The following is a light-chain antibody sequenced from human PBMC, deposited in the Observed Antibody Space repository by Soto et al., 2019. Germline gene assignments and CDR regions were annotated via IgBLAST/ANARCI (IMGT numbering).Light chain of an antibody. J-gene: IGLJ2*01. V-gene: IGLV2-14*01. CDR2: EVS. CDR1: SSDVGGYNH. Sequence: QSALTQPASVSGSPGQSITISCTGTSSDVGGYNHVSWYQQHPGKAPKLMIYEVSNRPSGVSNRFSGSKSANTASLTISGLQAEDEADYDCSSYTSSSTLYVVFGGGTKLTVL. CDR3: SSYTSSSTLYVV.